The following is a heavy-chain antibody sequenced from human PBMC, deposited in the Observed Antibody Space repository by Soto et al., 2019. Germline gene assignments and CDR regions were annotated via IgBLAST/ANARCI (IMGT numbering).Heavy chain of an antibody. D-gene: IGHD3-10*02. CDR1: GFSLSTNGVG. V-gene: IGHV2-5*02. CDR3: AHSPRITMYDC. CDR2: IYWDDDK. Sequence: QITLKESGPTLVKPTQTLTLTCTFSGFSLSTNGVGVGWIRQPPGKALEWLALIYWDDDKRYSPSLKSRLTTTKDTPKNRVVLTMTNMDPVDTATYYCAHSPRITMYDCWGQGTLVTVSS. J-gene: IGHJ4*02.